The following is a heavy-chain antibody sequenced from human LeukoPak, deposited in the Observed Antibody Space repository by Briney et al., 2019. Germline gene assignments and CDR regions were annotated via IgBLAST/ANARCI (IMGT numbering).Heavy chain of an antibody. CDR3: ARAFRIAAAGTYFDY. J-gene: IGHJ4*02. CDR2: IYTSGST. D-gene: IGHD6-13*01. Sequence: SETLSLTCTVSGGSISSGSYYWSWIRQPAGKGLEWIGRIYTSGSTNYNPSLKSRVTISVDTSKNQFSLKLSSVTAADTAVYYCARAFRIAAAGTYFDYWGQGTLVTVSS. V-gene: IGHV4-61*02. CDR1: GGSISSGSYY.